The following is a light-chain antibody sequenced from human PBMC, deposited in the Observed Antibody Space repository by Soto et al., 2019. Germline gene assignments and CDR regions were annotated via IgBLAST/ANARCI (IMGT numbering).Light chain of an antibody. CDR3: QQYGSSLYT. V-gene: IGKV3-20*01. Sequence: EIVLTQSPGTLSLSPGERVTLSCRASQSIASTYLTWYQQKPGQAPRLLIYGASRRATGIPDRFSGSGFGTDFSLTISRLEPEDFAVYYCQQYGSSLYTFGQGTKLEI. CDR1: QSIASTY. J-gene: IGKJ2*01. CDR2: GAS.